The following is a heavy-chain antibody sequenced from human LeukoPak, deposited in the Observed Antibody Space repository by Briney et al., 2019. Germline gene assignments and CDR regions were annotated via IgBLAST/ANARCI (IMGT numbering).Heavy chain of an antibody. V-gene: IGHV3-23*01. Sequence: GGSLRLSCAASGFTFSSYAMSWVRQAPGKGLEWVSAISGSGGSTYYADSVKGRFTISRDNSKNTLYLQMNSLRAEDTAVYYCAKAGSSGWHSGLTHFDYWGQGTLVTVSS. J-gene: IGHJ4*02. CDR2: ISGSGGST. CDR3: AKAGSSGWHSGLTHFDY. CDR1: GFTFSSYA. D-gene: IGHD6-19*01.